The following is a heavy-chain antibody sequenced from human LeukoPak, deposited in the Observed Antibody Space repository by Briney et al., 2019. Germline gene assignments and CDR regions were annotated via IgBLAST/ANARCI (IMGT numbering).Heavy chain of an antibody. V-gene: IGHV4-59*01. Sequence: SETLSLTCTVSGGSISSYYWSWIRQPPGKGLEWIGYIYYSGSTNYNPSLKSRVTISVDTSKNQFSLKLSSVTAADTAVYYCARGPYYDILTGYYKGYYFDYWGQGTLVTVSS. CDR2: IYYSGST. D-gene: IGHD3-9*01. J-gene: IGHJ4*02. CDR3: ARGPYYDILTGYYKGYYFDY. CDR1: GGSISSYY.